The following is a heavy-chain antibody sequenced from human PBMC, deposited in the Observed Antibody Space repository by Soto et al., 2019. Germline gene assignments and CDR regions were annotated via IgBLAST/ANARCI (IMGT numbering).Heavy chain of an antibody. J-gene: IGHJ4*02. V-gene: IGHV3-74*01. CDR3: ARDRGGFGGGGSCYYDY. Sequence: EVQLVESGGGLVQPGGSLRLSCAASGFTFSSYWMHWVRQAPGKGPVWVSRINRDGSSTSYADSVKGRVPSSGDNAKNTLYRQRNGLRAEDTAVYYCARDRGGFGGGGSCYYDYWGQGTLVTVSS. D-gene: IGHD2-15*01. CDR2: INRDGSST. CDR1: GFTFSSYW.